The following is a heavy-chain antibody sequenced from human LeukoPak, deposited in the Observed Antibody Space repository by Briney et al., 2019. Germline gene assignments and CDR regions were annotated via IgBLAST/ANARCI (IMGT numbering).Heavy chain of an antibody. D-gene: IGHD2-2*01. Sequence: SETLSLTCTVSGGSISSYYWSWIRQPPGKGLEWIGYIYYSGGTNYNPSLKSRVTISVDTSKNQFSLKLSSVTAADTAVYYCARVGDDCSSTSCLHNYYYYYMDVWGKGTTVTVSS. V-gene: IGHV4-59*01. CDR2: IYYSGGT. CDR1: GGSISSYY. CDR3: ARVGDDCSSTSCLHNYYYYYMDV. J-gene: IGHJ6*03.